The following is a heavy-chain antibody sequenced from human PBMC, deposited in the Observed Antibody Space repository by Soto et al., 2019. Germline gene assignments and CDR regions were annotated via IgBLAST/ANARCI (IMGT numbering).Heavy chain of an antibody. D-gene: IGHD6-19*01. CDR1: GFTFSSYA. CDR2: ISGSGGSP. CDR3: AKGDSSGWTPFDY. J-gene: IGHJ4*02. Sequence: GGSLRLSCAASGFTFSSYAMSWVRQAPGTGLEWVSAISGSGGSPYYADSVKGRFTISRDNYRNTLYLQMNSLRAEDTAVYYCAKGDSSGWTPFDYWGQGTLVTVSS. V-gene: IGHV3-23*01.